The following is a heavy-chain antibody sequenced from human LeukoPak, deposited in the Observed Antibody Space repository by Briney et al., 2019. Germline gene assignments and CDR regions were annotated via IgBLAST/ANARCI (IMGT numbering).Heavy chain of an antibody. CDR3: ARGTSAAGNPYSYYYYGMDV. V-gene: IGHV1-2*02. Sequence: GASVKVSCKASGYTFTGYYMHWVRQAPGQGLEWMGWINPNSGGTNYAQKFQGRVTMTRDTSISTAYMELSRLRSDDTAVYYCARGTSAAGNPYSYYYYGMDVWGQGTTVTVSS. CDR2: INPNSGGT. D-gene: IGHD6-13*01. J-gene: IGHJ6*02. CDR1: GYTFTGYY.